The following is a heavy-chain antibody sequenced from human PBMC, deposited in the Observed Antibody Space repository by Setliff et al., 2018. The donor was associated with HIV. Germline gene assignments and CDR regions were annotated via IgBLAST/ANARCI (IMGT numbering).Heavy chain of an antibody. CDR1: GYTFTNYG. V-gene: IGHV1-18*01. J-gene: IGHJ3*02. CDR2: ISGYNGNT. Sequence: ASVKVSCKASGYTFTNYGISWVRQAPGQGLEWMGWISGYNGNTSYAEKLQGRVTMTTDTSTSTAYMELRSLRSDDTAVYYCARDLKVYAMWGDAFDTWGQGTMVTVSS. CDR3: ARDLKVYAMWGDAFDT. D-gene: IGHD2-8*01.